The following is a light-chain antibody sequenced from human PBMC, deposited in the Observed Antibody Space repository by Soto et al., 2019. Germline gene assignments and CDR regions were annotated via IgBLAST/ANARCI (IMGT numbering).Light chain of an antibody. CDR1: SSNIGSNT. V-gene: IGLV1-44*01. CDR3: AAWDDSLNGGV. CDR2: SNN. Sequence: QSVLTQPPSASGTPGQRVTISCSGSSSNIGSNTVNWYQQFPGTAPKLLIHSNNQRPSGVPDRFSGSKSGTSASLAISGLQSEDEADYYCAAWDDSLNGGVFGGGTKLTVL. J-gene: IGLJ3*02.